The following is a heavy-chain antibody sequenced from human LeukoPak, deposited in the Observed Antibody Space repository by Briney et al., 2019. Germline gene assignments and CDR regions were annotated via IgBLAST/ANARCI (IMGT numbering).Heavy chain of an antibody. J-gene: IGHJ4*02. CDR3: AREPLDKAMVSDY. CDR2: ISSSSTYI. Sequence: GGSLRLSCAASGFTFSRYSMNWVRQAPGKGLEWVSSISSSSTYIYYADSVKGRFTISRDNAKNSLYLQVNSLRAEDTAAYYCAREPLDKAMVSDYWGQGTLVTVSS. D-gene: IGHD5-18*01. CDR1: GFTFSRYS. V-gene: IGHV3-21*01.